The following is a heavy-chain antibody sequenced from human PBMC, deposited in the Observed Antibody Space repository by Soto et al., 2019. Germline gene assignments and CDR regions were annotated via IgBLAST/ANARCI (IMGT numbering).Heavy chain of an antibody. D-gene: IGHD3-10*01. CDR2: ISAYNGNT. CDR1: CFNVASFG. Sequence: SGTGPYTAFCFNVASFGVRWLRQAPGQGLEWMGWISAYNGNTKYAQKLQGRVTMTTDTSTSTAYMELRSLRSDDTAVYYCARGVGSGSYYNQYNWFDPWGQGTLVTVSS. CDR3: ARGVGSGSYYNQYNWFDP. V-gene: IGHV1-18*01. J-gene: IGHJ5*02.